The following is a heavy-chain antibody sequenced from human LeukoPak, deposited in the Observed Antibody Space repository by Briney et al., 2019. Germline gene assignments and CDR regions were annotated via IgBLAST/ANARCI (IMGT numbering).Heavy chain of an antibody. Sequence: PSETLSLTCAVYGGSFSGYYWSWIRQPPGKGLEWIGEINHSGSTNYNPSLKSRVTISVDTSKNQFSLKLSSVTAADTAVYYCARGRGYIGVRQVNNWFDPWGQGTLVTVSS. D-gene: IGHD6-13*01. CDR1: GGSFSGYY. CDR3: ARGRGYIGVRQVNNWFDP. V-gene: IGHV4-34*01. CDR2: INHSGST. J-gene: IGHJ5*02.